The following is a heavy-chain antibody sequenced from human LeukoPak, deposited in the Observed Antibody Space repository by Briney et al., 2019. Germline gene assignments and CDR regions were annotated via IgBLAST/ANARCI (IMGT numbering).Heavy chain of an antibody. D-gene: IGHD2-2*02. CDR2: ITGSGGHT. Sequence: GGSLRLSCAASGFTFSTYGMSWVRQAPGKGLEWVSVITGSGGHTVYADSVKGRFTISRDNSDNTLYLQMNSLRAEDTAIYYCATIPLKGSEYFPHWGQGTLVTVSS. CDR1: GFTFSTYG. V-gene: IGHV3-23*01. J-gene: IGHJ1*01. CDR3: ATIPLKGSEYFPH.